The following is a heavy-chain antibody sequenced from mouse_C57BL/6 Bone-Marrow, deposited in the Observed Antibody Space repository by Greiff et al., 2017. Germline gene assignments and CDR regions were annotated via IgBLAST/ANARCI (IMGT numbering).Heavy chain of an antibody. V-gene: IGHV14-4*01. CDR1: GFNIKDDY. D-gene: IGHD2-12*01. CDR3: TTLRRGYWYFDV. Sequence: EVQLQQSGAELVRPGASVKLSCTASGFNIKDDYMHWVKQRPEQGLEWIGWIDPENGDTEYASKFQGKATITADTSSTTAYLQLSSLTSEDTAVYYCTTLRRGYWYFDVWCTGPTVTVSS. CDR2: IDPENGDT. J-gene: IGHJ1*03.